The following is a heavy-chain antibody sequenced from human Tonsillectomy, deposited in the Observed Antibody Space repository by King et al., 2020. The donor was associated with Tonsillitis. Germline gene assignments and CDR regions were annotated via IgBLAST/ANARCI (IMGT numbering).Heavy chain of an antibody. CDR2: INHSGST. V-gene: IGHV4-34*01. J-gene: IGHJ6*01. CDR3: ARGREGVNYNYGMDV. D-gene: IGHD3-10*01. CDR1: GGSFRGYY. Sequence: VQLQQWGAGLLKPSETLSLNCAVYGGSFRGYYWSWIRQSPGKGLEWIGEINHSGSTNYNPSLKSRVTISIDTSKNQLSLKLTSAIAEDTAVYYCARGREGVNYNYGMDVWGQATTVTVSS.